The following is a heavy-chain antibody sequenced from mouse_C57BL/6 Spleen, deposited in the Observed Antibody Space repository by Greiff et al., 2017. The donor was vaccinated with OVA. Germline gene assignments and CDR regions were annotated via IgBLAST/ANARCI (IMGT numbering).Heavy chain of an antibody. CDR3: ARGYYYGSSYEYFDV. Sequence: VQLQQPGAELVRPGSSVKLSCKASGYTFTSYWMHWVKQRPIQGLEWIGNIDPSASETHYNQKFKDKATLTVDKSSSTAYMQLSSLTSADSAVYYCARGYYYGSSYEYFDVWGTGTTVTVSS. CDR2: IDPSASET. V-gene: IGHV1-52*01. D-gene: IGHD1-1*01. J-gene: IGHJ1*03. CDR1: GYTFTSYW.